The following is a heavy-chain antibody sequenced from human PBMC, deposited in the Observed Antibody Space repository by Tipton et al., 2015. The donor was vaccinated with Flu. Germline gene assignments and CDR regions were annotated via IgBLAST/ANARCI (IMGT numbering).Heavy chain of an antibody. CDR1: GFAFNKFA. CDR3: ARGPELRRYYYYGMDV. D-gene: IGHD1-7*01. V-gene: IGHV3-30*03. J-gene: IGHJ6*02. Sequence: RSLRLSCVASGFAFNKFAMHWVRQAPGKGLEWVAVISYDGSNGFSAESVKGRFTFSRENSKNTLYLQMNSLRVDDTATYYCARGPELRRYYYYGMDVWGQGIAVNVSS. CDR2: ISYDGSNG.